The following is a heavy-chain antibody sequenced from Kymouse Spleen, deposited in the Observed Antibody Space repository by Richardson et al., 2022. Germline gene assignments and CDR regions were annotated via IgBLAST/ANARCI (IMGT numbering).Heavy chain of an antibody. CDR3: ARRGYGSGSPDAFDI. Sequence: QLQLQESGPGLVKPSETLSLTCTVSGGSISSSSYYWGWIRQPPGKGLEWIGSIYYSGSTYYNPSLKSRVTISVDTSKNQFSLKLSSVTAADTAVYYCARRGYGSGSPDAFDIWGQGTMVTVSS. V-gene: IGHV4-39*01. CDR1: GGSISSSSYY. J-gene: IGHJ3*02. D-gene: IGHD3-10*01. CDR2: IYYSGST.